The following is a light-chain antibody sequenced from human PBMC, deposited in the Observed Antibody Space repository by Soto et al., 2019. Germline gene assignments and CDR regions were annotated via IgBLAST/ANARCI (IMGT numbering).Light chain of an antibody. J-gene: IGKJ1*01. CDR2: GAS. CDR1: QSVSSN. CDR3: QQSLT. V-gene: IGKV3-15*01. Sequence: EIVMTQSPATLSVSPGERATLSCRASQSVSSNLAWYQQKPGQAPRLLIYGASTRATGIPARFSGSGSGTEFTPIISSLQSEDFAVYYCQQSLTFGQGTKVEIK.